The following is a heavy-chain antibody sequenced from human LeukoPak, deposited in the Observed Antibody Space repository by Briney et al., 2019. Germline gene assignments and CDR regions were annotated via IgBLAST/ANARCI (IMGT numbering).Heavy chain of an antibody. Sequence: GGSLRLSCAASGFTFSSFAMTWVRQAPGKGLEWVSGISASGGNTYYADSVKGRFTISRDNSKNTLYLQMNSLRAEDTAVYYCAKDRTCSNSCIDAFDIWGQGTMVTVSS. CDR2: ISASGGNT. V-gene: IGHV3-23*01. CDR3: AKDRTCSNSCIDAFDI. D-gene: IGHD2-2*01. J-gene: IGHJ3*02. CDR1: GFTFSSFA.